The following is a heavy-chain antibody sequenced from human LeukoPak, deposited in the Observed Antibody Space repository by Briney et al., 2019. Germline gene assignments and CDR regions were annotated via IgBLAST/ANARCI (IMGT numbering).Heavy chain of an antibody. CDR3: ARGTPLDY. D-gene: IGHD2-15*01. CDR2: IYHSGST. Sequence: SETLSLTCAVSGGSISSGGYPWSWIRQPPGKGLEWIGYIYHSGSTYYNPSLKSRVTISVDRSKNQFSLKLSSVTAADTAVYYCARGTPLDYWGQGTLVTVSS. CDR1: GGSISSGGYP. J-gene: IGHJ4*02. V-gene: IGHV4-30-2*01.